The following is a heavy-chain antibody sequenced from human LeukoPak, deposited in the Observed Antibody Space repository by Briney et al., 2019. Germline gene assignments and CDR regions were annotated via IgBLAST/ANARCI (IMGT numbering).Heavy chain of an antibody. J-gene: IGHJ4*02. CDR2: IRNKAYGGTT. D-gene: IGHD6-13*01. CDR1: GFTFGDYS. Sequence: GRSLRLSCTASGFTFGDYSTSWVRQAPGKGLEWVGFIRNKAYGGTTQYAASVKGRFTISRDDSKSIAYLQMNSLKTEDTAVYYCTKPAAAENWGQGTLVTVSS. V-gene: IGHV3-49*04. CDR3: TKPAAAEN.